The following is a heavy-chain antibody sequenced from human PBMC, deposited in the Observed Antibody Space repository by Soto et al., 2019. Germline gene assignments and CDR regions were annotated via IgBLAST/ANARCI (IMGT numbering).Heavy chain of an antibody. D-gene: IGHD2-2*02. CDR2: IKFDGSEK. J-gene: IGHJ1*01. CDR3: VKDGGYCSSATCYSPRNHYFGG. Sequence: GGSLRLSCAASGFDFSVYWMSWVRQAPGKGPEWVANIKFDGSEKQYVDSVKGRFTISRDNARNSVFLQMNSLRAGDTAVYYCVKDGGYCSSATCYSPRNHYFGGWGQGTLVTVPS. CDR1: GFDFSVYW. V-gene: IGHV3-7*03.